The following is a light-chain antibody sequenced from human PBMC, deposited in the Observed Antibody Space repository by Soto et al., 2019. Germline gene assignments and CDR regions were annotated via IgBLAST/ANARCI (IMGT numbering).Light chain of an antibody. CDR3: QQGEKWPWT. J-gene: IGKJ1*01. CDR2: DAS. Sequence: EIVMTQSPATLSVSPGERATLSCRASQTVSSNLAWYQQKPGQAPRLLIYDASTRATDIPARFSGSGSGTEFTLTISSLQSEDFAVYYCQQGEKWPWTFGQGTKVEV. V-gene: IGKV3-15*01. CDR1: QTVSSN.